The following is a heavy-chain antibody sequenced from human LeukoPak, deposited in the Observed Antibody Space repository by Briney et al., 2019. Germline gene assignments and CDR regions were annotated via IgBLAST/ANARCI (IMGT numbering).Heavy chain of an antibody. D-gene: IGHD5-18*01. CDR3: ARDGGTAGYSSGSDY. J-gene: IGHJ4*02. CDR1: GYTFTGYY. Sequence: ASVKVSCKTSGYTFTGYYIHWVRQAPGQGLEWMGWINPNSGDTNYAQKFQGRVTVTTDTSTSTAYMELRSLRSDDTAVYYCARDGGTAGYSSGSDYWGQGSLVTVSS. CDR2: INPNSGDT. V-gene: IGHV1-2*02.